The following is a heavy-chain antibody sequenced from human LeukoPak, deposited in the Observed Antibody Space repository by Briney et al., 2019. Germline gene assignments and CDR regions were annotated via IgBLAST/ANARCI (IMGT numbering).Heavy chain of an antibody. Sequence: SETLSLTCTVSGGSISSGSYYWSWIRQPAGKGLEWIGRIYTSGSTNYNPSLKSRVTISVDTSKNQFSLKLSSVTAADTAVYYCARVPGQQDPYWFDPWGQGTLVTVSS. V-gene: IGHV4-61*02. CDR2: IYTSGST. CDR1: GGSISSGSYY. CDR3: ARVPGQQDPYWFDP. J-gene: IGHJ5*02. D-gene: IGHD1-1*01.